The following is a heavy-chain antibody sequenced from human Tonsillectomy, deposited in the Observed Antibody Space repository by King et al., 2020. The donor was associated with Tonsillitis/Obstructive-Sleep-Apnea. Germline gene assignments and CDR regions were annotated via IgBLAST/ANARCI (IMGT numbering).Heavy chain of an antibody. CDR3: ARRYCSGRSCYTVFDS. V-gene: IGHV1-2*06. CDR1: GYTFTAHY. J-gene: IGHJ4*02. D-gene: IGHD2-2*02. CDR2: INTNSGDT. Sequence: VQLVESGAEVKKPGASVKVSCKASGYTFTAHYVHWVRQAPGQGLEWMGRINTNSGDTKYAQKFQGRVTVTRDTSISTAYMELSSLTSDDTAVYYCARRYCSGRSCYTVFDSWGQGTLVTVSS.